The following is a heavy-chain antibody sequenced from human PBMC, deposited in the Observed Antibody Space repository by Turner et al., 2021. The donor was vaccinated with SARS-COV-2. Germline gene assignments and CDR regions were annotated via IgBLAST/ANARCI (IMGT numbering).Heavy chain of an antibody. J-gene: IGHJ4*02. CDR3: ARAGTDWLQYYYFDY. CDR1: GGSISSGAYY. Sequence: QVQLQESGPGLVQPSQTLSLTCTVSGGSISSGAYYWSWILQHPGKGLEWIGYIYYSGSTYYNPSLKSRVTISVDTSKNQFSLKLSSVTAADTAVYYCARAGTDWLQYYYFDYWGQGTLVTVSS. CDR2: IYYSGST. V-gene: IGHV4-31*03. D-gene: IGHD3-9*01.